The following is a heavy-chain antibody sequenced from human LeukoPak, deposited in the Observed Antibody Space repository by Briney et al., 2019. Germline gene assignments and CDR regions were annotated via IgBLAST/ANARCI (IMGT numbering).Heavy chain of an antibody. CDR2: ISWNSGSI. CDR3: AKDGGLITRANYLDY. CDR1: GFTFDDYA. D-gene: IGHD3-10*01. J-gene: IGHJ4*02. V-gene: IGHV3-9*01. Sequence: PGRSLRLSCAASGFTFDDYAMHWVRQAPGKGLEWVSGISWNSGSIGYADSVKGRFTISRDNAKNSLYLQMNSLRAEDTALYYCAKDGGLITRANYLDYWGQGTLVTVSS.